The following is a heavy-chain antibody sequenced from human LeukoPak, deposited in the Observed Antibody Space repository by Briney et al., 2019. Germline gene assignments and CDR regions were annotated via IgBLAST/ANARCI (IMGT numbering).Heavy chain of an antibody. CDR2: ISTSGESA. V-gene: IGHV3-23*01. CDR1: GFTFSSYA. Sequence: GGFLRLSCPVSGFTFSSYAMSWVRQAPGRGLEWVSVISTSGESAYYADSVKGRFTISRDNSKNTLYLQMNSLRAEDTAVYYCAKDRGSGYHYFDYWGQGTLVTVSS. CDR3: AKDRGSGYHYFDY. J-gene: IGHJ4*02. D-gene: IGHD3-22*01.